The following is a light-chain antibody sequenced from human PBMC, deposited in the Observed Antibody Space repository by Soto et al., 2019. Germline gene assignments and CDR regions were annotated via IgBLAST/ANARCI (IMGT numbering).Light chain of an antibody. J-gene: IGKJ1*01. Sequence: DIQVTQSPSTLSGSVGDRGTITCRASQTISSWLAWYQQKPGKAPKLLIYKASTLKSGVPSRFSGSGSGTEFTLTISSLQPDDFATYYCQHYTSYSEAFGQGTKVDIK. CDR2: KAS. CDR1: QTISSW. CDR3: QHYTSYSEA. V-gene: IGKV1-5*03.